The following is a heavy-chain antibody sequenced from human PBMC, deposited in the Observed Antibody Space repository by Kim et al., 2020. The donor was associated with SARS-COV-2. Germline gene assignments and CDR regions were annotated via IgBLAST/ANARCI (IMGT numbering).Heavy chain of an antibody. Sequence: SETLSLTCTVSGGSISSSSYYWGWIRQPPGKGLEWIGSIYYSGNTYYNPSLKSRVTISVDTSKNQFSLKLSSVTAADTAVYYCARRTEDSSSWYVDDYWGQGTLVTVSS. CDR3: ARRTEDSSSWYVDDY. V-gene: IGHV4-39*01. CDR2: IYYSGNT. J-gene: IGHJ4*02. D-gene: IGHD6-13*01. CDR1: GGSISSSSYY.